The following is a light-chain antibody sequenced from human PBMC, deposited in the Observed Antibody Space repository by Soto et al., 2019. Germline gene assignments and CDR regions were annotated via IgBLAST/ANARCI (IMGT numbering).Light chain of an antibody. CDR2: FAS. V-gene: IGKV3-11*01. CDR3: QQRTDRPPWT. J-gene: IGKJ1*01. CDR1: QSVSTN. Sequence: VMTQSPATLSVSPGERAALSCRASQSVSTNLAWYQQKPGQPPRLLIYFASTRATTVPARFTAGGSGTDFTLSISSLEPADFAVYYCQQRTDRPPWTFGQGTKVDIK.